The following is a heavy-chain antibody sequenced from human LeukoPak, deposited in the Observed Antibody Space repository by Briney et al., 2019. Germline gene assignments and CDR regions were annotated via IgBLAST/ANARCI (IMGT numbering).Heavy chain of an antibody. CDR3: ALGDSNYSVVYP. D-gene: IGHD4-11*01. Sequence: ASVKVSCKASGNIFTGYYMHWVRQAPGRGLEWMGWINPNSGGTNYAQKFQGRVTMTRDTSISTAYMELSRLRSDDTAVYYCALGDSNYSVVYPWGQGTLVTVSS. V-gene: IGHV1-2*02. CDR1: GNIFTGYY. J-gene: IGHJ5*02. CDR2: INPNSGGT.